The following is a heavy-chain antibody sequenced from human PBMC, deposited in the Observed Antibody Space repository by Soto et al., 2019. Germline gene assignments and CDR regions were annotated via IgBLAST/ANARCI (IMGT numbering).Heavy chain of an antibody. CDR2: IKSKTDGGTT. CDR3: TTDPTYYYGSGPESPHYYYYYGMDV. D-gene: IGHD3-10*01. Sequence: GGSLRISCAASGFTFSNAWMRLGPQASGKGPEWVGRIKSKTDGGTTDYAAHVKSRFTISRDDSKNTLYLQMNSLKTEDTAVYYCTTDPTYYYGSGPESPHYYYYYGMDVWGQGTTVTVSS. J-gene: IGHJ6*02. CDR1: GFTFSNAW. V-gene: IGHV3-15*01.